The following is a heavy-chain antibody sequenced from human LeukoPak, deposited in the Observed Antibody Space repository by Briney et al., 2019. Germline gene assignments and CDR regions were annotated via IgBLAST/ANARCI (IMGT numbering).Heavy chain of an antibody. D-gene: IGHD6-25*01. J-gene: IGHJ3*02. V-gene: IGHV5-51*01. CDR1: GYSFTNTF. CDR2: IYPGDSDT. Sequence: GESLKISCKASGYSFTNTFIGWLRQLPGKGLEWMGFIYPGDSDTRYSPSFQGQVTISVDKSTSTAYLQWSSLKGSDTAMYYCAMEFNSGAYDAFDIWGQGTMVTVSS. CDR3: AMEFNSGAYDAFDI.